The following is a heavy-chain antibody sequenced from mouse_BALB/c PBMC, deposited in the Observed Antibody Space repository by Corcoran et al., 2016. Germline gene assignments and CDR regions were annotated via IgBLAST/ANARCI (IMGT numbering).Heavy chain of an antibody. CDR3: AREVYYGNYPFAY. CDR1: GYTFTNYG. D-gene: IGHD2-1*01. Sequence: QIQLVQSGPELKKPGETVKISCKASGYTFTNYGMNWVKQAPGKGLKWMGWINTYTGEPTYADDFKGRFAFSLETSASTAYLQINNLKNEDMATYFCAREVYYGNYPFAYWGQGTLVTVSA. CDR2: INTYTGEP. V-gene: IGHV9-1*02. J-gene: IGHJ3*01.